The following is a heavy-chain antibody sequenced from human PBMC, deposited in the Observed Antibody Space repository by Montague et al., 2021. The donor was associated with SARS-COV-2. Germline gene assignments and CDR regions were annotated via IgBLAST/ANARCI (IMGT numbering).Heavy chain of an antibody. Sequence: SETLSLTCAVSGGSITGYYWSWIRQSPGKGLEWIALECKGEIQHSRPILYNPSLMRRVTTSVHVSRNQMSLKLSAVTAADTAVYYRWMGGGSGVFDLWGQGTMVTVSS. J-gene: IGHJ3*01. V-gene: IGHV4-34*01. CDR2: IQHSRPI. CDR3: WMGGGSGVFDL. D-gene: IGHD3-3*01. CDR1: GGSITGYY.